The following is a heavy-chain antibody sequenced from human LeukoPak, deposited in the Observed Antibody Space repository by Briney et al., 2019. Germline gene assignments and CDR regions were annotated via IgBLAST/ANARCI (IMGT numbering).Heavy chain of an antibody. Sequence: GGSLRLSCAASGFTFSSYAMSWVRQAPGKGLERVSAISGSGGSTYYADSVKGRFTISRDNSKNTLCLQMNSLRAEDTAVYYCAKDNIVVVVAATLDYWGQGTLVTVSS. D-gene: IGHD2-15*01. CDR3: AKDNIVVVVAATLDY. V-gene: IGHV3-23*01. J-gene: IGHJ4*02. CDR1: GFTFSSYA. CDR2: ISGSGGST.